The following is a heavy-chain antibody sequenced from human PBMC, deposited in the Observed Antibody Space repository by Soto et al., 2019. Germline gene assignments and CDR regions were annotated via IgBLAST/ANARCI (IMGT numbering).Heavy chain of an antibody. CDR2: IIPILCIA. D-gene: IGHD2-15*01. CDR3: ARAEGYCSGGSCLIDY. CDR1: GRTFSSYT. V-gene: IGHV1-69*02. J-gene: IGHJ4*02. Sequence: AAVQVSCKASGRTFSSYTISWVRQAPGQGLEWMGRIIPILCIANYAQKFQGRVTITADKSTSTGYMELSSLRSEDTAVYYCARAEGYCSGGSCLIDYWGQGTLVTVSS.